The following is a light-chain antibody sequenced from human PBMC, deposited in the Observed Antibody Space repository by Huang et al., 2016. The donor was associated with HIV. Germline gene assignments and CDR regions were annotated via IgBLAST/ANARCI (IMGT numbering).Light chain of an antibody. Sequence: EIVLTQSPATLSLSPGERATLSCRASQSVSTYLAWFQQKRGQPPRLLIYDVSNRAPGIPARFRGSGSGTDFTLTISRLEPEDFAVYYCQQRGNWPFTFGQGTRLEIK. V-gene: IGKV3-11*01. J-gene: IGKJ5*01. CDR3: QQRGNWPFT. CDR2: DVS. CDR1: QSVSTY.